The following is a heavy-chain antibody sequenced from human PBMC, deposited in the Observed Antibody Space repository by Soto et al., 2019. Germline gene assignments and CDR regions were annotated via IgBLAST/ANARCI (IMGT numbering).Heavy chain of an antibody. V-gene: IGHV1-8*01. Sequence: QAHLEQSGAELKRPGASVKVSCKASGYTFSDFDINWLRQASGQGPEWMGWMNAKSGDTFFPQRFEGKLHRTGDTSLITACRKGGSLTSDDRAIYYWARGNPFISAAFDVWGQGTTAAVPS. CDR3: ARGNPFISAAFDV. J-gene: IGHJ6*02. CDR2: MNAKSGDT. CDR1: GYTFSDFD. D-gene: IGHD3-10*01.